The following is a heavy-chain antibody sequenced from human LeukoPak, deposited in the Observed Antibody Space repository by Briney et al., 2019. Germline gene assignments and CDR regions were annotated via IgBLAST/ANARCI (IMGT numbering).Heavy chain of an antibody. CDR3: ARLRSPGDFDY. CDR1: GGSVSGTNYY. Sequence: PSETLSLTCSVSGGSVSGTNYYWAWIRQPPEKGLEWIGTIYYSGSTYYNVSLKSQVTISVDTSKNQFSLNLSSVTAADTAVYYCARLRSPGDFDYWGQGTLVTVSS. D-gene: IGHD1-26*01. J-gene: IGHJ4*02. CDR2: IYYSGST. V-gene: IGHV4-39*07.